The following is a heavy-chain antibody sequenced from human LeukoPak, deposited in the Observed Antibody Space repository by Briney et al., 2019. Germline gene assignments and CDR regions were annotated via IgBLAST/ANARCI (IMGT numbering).Heavy chain of an antibody. Sequence: PGRSLRLSCAASGFTLSSYGMHGVRQAPGKGLEWVAVISYDGSNKYYADSVKGRFTISRDNSKNTLYLQMNSLKAQATDVYYCAGASDSGEGTLVTVSS. CDR3: AGASD. J-gene: IGHJ4*02. V-gene: IGHV3-30-3*01. D-gene: IGHD3-16*01. CDR1: GFTLSSYG. CDR2: ISYDGSNK.